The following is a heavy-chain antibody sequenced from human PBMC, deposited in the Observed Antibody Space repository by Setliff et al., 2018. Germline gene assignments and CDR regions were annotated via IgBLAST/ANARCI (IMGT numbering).Heavy chain of an antibody. V-gene: IGHV3-7*03. J-gene: IGHJ3*02. D-gene: IGHD3-22*01. Sequence: PGGSLRLSCAASGFTFSSYWMSWVRQAPGKGLEWVANIKQDGSEKYYVDSVKGRFTISRDNAKNSLYLQMNSLRSEDTAVYYCARAPYYYDSSGYYRDDAFDIWGQGTMVTVSS. CDR3: ARAPYYYDSSGYYRDDAFDI. CDR1: GFTFSSYW. CDR2: IKQDGSEK.